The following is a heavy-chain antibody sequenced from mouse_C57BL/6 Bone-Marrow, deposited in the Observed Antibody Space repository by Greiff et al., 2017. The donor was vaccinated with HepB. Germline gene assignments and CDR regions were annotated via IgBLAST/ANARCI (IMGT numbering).Heavy chain of an antibody. CDR1: GYTFTRYG. J-gene: IGHJ3*01. D-gene: IGHD1-1*01. CDR2: IYPRSGNT. Sequence: QVTLKVSGAELASPGASVKLSCKASGYTFTRYGISWVKQRTGQGLEWIGEIYPRSGNTYYNEKFKGKATLTADKSSSTAYMELRSLTSEDSAVYFCAKNYVGWFAYWGQGTRVTVSA. CDR3: AKNYVGWFAY. V-gene: IGHV1-81*01.